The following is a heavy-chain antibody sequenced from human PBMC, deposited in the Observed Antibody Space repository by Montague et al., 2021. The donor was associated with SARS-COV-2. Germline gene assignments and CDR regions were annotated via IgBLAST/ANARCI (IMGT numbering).Heavy chain of an antibody. V-gene: IGHV4-61*08. CDR3: ARDRTADDYYDYETAGYSYYYGMDV. CDR1: GGSVNSGGYY. D-gene: IGHD4-17*01. Sequence: SETLSLTCTVSGGSVNSGGYYWSWIRQRPGKGLEWIGNIYYSGTTNYNPSLKSRVTISVDTTQNQFSLKLISVTAADTAVYYCARDRTADDYYDYETAGYSYYYGMDVWGQGTTVTVSS. CDR2: IYYSGTT. J-gene: IGHJ6*02.